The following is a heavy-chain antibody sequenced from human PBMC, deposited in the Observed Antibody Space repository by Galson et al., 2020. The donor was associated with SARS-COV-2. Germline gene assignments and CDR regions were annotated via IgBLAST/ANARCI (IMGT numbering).Heavy chain of an antibody. D-gene: IGHD3-9*01. CDR3: ATLHYDILTGYSPAGGFDY. J-gene: IGHJ4*02. Sequence: SETLSLTCTVSGGSISSSSYYWGWIRQPPGKGLEWIGSIYYSGSTYYNPSLKSRVTISVDTSKNQFSLKLSSVTAADTAVYYCATLHYDILTGYSPAGGFDYWGQGTLVTVSS. V-gene: IGHV4-39*07. CDR2: IYYSGST. CDR1: GGSISSSSYY.